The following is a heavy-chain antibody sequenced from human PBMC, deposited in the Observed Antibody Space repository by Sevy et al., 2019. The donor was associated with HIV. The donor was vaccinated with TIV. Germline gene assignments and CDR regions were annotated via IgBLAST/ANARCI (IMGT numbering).Heavy chain of an antibody. CDR3: ARDRPTLNYHASSGYNYYFDS. CDR2: ITGDSSYM. D-gene: IGHD3-22*01. V-gene: IGHV3-21*01. CDR1: GFTFSSYN. Sequence: GGSVRLSCAASGFTFSSYNMNWVRQAPGKGLEWISSITGDSSYMYDADSVKGRFTISRDNAKNSLYLHMNGLRAEDTAVYYCARDRPTLNYHASSGYNYYFDSWGQGTLVTVSS. J-gene: IGHJ4*02.